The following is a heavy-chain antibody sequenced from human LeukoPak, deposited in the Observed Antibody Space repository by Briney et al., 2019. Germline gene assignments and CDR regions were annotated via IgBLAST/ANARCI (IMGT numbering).Heavy chain of an antibody. D-gene: IGHD3-3*01. CDR1: GFTFSSYW. J-gene: IGHJ4*02. CDR2: INSDGSST. CDR3: ARGSYYDFWSGRHTPTDY. Sequence: GGSLRLSCAASGFTFSSYWMHWVRQAPGKGLVWVSRINSDGSSTSYADSVKGRFTISRDNAKNTLCLQMNSLRAEDTAVYYCARGSYYDFWSGRHTPTDYWGQGTLVTVSS. V-gene: IGHV3-74*01.